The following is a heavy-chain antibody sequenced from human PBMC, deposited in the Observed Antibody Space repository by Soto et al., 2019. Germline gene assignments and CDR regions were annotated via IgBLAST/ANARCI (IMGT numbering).Heavy chain of an antibody. Sequence: GECLKVSCKGSGYNVSNFWIDWVRQMPGKGLEWVGMIFPGDSDTKNSPSLEGQITMSVDKSDSSAYLQWRSLKASATAIYSCVVGYSTRLDSFDICGNRTLVTVSS. CDR1: GYNVSNFW. V-gene: IGHV5-51*01. CDR3: VVGYSTRLDSFDI. J-gene: IGHJ3*02. D-gene: IGHD4-4*01. CDR2: IFPGDSDT.